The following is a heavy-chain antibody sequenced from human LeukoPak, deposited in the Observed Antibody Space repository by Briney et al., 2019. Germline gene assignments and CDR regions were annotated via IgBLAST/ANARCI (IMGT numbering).Heavy chain of an antibody. CDR2: ISGSGGST. D-gene: IGHD3-9*01. CDR1: GFTFSSYA. J-gene: IGHJ5*02. CDR3: ARALRYFDWLSTSPEYNWFDP. V-gene: IGHV3-23*01. Sequence: GGSLRLSCAASGFTFSSYAMSWVRQAPGKGLEWVSAISGSGGSTYYADSVKGRFTISRDNAKNSLYLQMNSLRAEDTAVYYCARALRYFDWLSTSPEYNWFDPWGQGTLVTVSS.